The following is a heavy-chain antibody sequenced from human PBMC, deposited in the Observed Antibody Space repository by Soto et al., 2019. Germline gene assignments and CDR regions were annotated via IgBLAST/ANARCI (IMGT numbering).Heavy chain of an antibody. D-gene: IGHD1-26*01. V-gene: IGHV3-21*01. CDR1: GFTFSSYS. Sequence: GGSLRLSCAASGFTFSSYSMNWVRQAPGKGLEWVSSISSSSSYIYYADSVKGRFTISRDNAKNSPYLQMNSLRAEDTAVYYCARNSGSFVAGYGMDVWGQGTTVTVSS. CDR3: ARNSGSFVAGYGMDV. CDR2: ISSSSSYI. J-gene: IGHJ6*02.